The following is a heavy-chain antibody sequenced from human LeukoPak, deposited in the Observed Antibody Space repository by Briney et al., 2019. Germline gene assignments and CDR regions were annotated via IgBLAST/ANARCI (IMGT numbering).Heavy chain of an antibody. D-gene: IGHD6-13*01. CDR3: AKDYAAAGTEYYYYYGMDV. J-gene: IGHJ6*02. V-gene: IGHV3-23*01. Sequence: SGGSLRLSCAASGFTFSSYAMSWVRQAPGKGLEWVSAISGSGGSTYYADSVKGRFTISRDNSKNTLYLQMNSLRAEDTAVYYCAKDYAAAGTEYYYYYGMDVWGQGTTVTVSS. CDR2: ISGSGGST. CDR1: GFTFSSYA.